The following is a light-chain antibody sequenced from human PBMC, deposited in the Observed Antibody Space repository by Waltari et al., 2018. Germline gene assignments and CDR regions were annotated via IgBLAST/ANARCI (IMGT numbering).Light chain of an antibody. J-gene: IGKJ4*01. CDR3: QQYNSYSLLS. Sequence: DIQLTQSLSPLSASVGDRVLISCRASQSISNWFAWYQQRPGKAPKLLVYKSSTLESGVPSRFSGSGSGTEFTLTISSLQPEDFATYYCQQYNSYSLLSFGGGTKVEIK. CDR2: KSS. CDR1: QSISNW. V-gene: IGKV1-5*03.